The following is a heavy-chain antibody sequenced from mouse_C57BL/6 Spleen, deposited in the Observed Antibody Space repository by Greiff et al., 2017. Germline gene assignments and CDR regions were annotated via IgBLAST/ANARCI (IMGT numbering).Heavy chain of an antibody. Sequence: VQLQQSGAELVKPGASVKISCKASGYAFSSYWMNWVKQRPGKGLEWIGQIYPGDGDTNYNGKFKGKATLTADKSSSTAYMQLSSLTSEDSAVYFCARRGGNRQDYYAMDYWGQGTSVTVSS. D-gene: IGHD2-1*01. CDR1: GYAFSSYW. V-gene: IGHV1-80*01. CDR2: IYPGDGDT. CDR3: ARRGGNRQDYYAMDY. J-gene: IGHJ4*01.